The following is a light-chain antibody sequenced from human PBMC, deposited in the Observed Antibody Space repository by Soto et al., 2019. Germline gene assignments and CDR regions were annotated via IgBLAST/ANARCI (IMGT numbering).Light chain of an antibody. V-gene: IGLV2-11*01. CDR2: DVT. CDR1: SSDVGGYNY. CDR3: CSYAGSYTLV. Sequence: QSALTQPRSVSGSPGQSVTISCTGTSSDVGGYNYVSWYQQHPGQAPKLMIYDVTKRPSGVPDRFSGSKSGNTASLTISGLQAEDEADYYCCSYAGSYTLVFGGGTKLTV. J-gene: IGLJ2*01.